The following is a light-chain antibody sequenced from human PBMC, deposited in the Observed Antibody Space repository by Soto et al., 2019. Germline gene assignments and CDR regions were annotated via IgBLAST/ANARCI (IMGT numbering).Light chain of an antibody. Sequence: AIQLTQSPSSLSASVGDRVTITCRASQGISGTLAWYQQRPGKAPDLLISAASSLQSGIPSRFSGSGSGTDFTLTISSLQPEDFATYYCQHYNSYPPTFGGGTRVEIK. J-gene: IGKJ4*01. V-gene: IGKV1-13*02. CDR1: QGISGT. CDR3: QHYNSYPPT. CDR2: AAS.